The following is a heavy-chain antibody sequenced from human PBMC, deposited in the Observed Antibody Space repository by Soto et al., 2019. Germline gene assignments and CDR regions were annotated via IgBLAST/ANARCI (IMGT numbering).Heavy chain of an antibody. CDR3: ARVSQSTATT. J-gene: IGHJ5*02. Sequence: ASVKVSCKASGYTFTSYAMHWVRQAPGQRLEWMGWINAGNGNTKYSQKFQGRVTITRDTSTSTAYMELRSLRSDDTAVYYCARVSQSTATTWGQGTLVTVSS. V-gene: IGHV1-3*01. CDR1: GYTFTSYA. CDR2: INAGNGNT. D-gene: IGHD4-17*01.